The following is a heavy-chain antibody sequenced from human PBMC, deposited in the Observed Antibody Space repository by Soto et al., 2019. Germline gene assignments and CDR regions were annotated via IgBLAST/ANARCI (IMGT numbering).Heavy chain of an antibody. CDR2: ISGSGGST. D-gene: IGHD4-17*01. CDR1: GFTFSSYA. CDR3: AKDLHDYGDRDDAFDI. V-gene: IGHV3-23*01. Sequence: GGSLRLSCAASGFTFSSYAMSWVRQAPGKGLEWVSAISGSGGSTYYADSVKGRFTISRDNSKNTLYLQMNSLRAEDTAVYYCAKDLHDYGDRDDAFDIWGQGTMVTVSS. J-gene: IGHJ3*02.